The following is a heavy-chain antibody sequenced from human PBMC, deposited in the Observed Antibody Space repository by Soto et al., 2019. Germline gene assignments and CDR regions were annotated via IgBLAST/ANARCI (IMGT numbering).Heavy chain of an antibody. J-gene: IGHJ4*02. CDR2: IDYSGST. Sequence: QVQLQESGPGLVKPSQTLSLTCTVSGGSISNASYYWSWIRQHPKKGLEWIGYIDYSGSTYYNPSLKSRVSISVDTSKNHFSLRLSSVTAADTAVYYCARIGGKSYYDFWSGYPAFDYWGQGTAVTVSS. D-gene: IGHD3-3*01. V-gene: IGHV4-31*03. CDR1: GGSISNASYY. CDR3: ARIGGKSYYDFWSGYPAFDY.